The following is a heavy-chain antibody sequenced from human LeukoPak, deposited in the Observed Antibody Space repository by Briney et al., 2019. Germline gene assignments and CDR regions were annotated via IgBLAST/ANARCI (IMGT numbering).Heavy chain of an antibody. Sequence: SETLSLTCTVSGGSISSSSYYWGWIRQPPGKGLEWIGEINHSGSTNYNPSLKSRVTISVDTSKNQFSLKLSSVTAADTAVYYCARAPVGDYWGQGTLVTVSS. J-gene: IGHJ4*02. V-gene: IGHV4-39*07. CDR3: ARAPVGDY. CDR1: GGSISSSSYY. CDR2: INHSGST.